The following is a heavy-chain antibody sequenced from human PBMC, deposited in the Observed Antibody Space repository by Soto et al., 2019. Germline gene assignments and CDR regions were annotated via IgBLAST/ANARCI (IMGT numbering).Heavy chain of an antibody. CDR1: GYTFTSYG. CDR2: LSAYKGNT. D-gene: IGHD6-13*01. Sequence: QVQLVQSGAEVKNPGASVKVSCKASGYTFTSYGMSWVRQAPGQGLEWMGWLSAYKGNTNYAQKLQGRVTMTTDTSMITAYMELRSLRSDDTAVYYCARAAASGPTAYYYYYYMDVWGKGTTVTVSS. J-gene: IGHJ6*03. CDR3: ARAAASGPTAYYYYYYMDV. V-gene: IGHV1-18*01.